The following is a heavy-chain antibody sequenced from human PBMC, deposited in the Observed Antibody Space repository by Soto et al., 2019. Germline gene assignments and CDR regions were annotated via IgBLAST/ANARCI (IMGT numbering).Heavy chain of an antibody. D-gene: IGHD3-22*01. J-gene: IGHJ4*02. V-gene: IGHV3-33*08. Sequence: SLRLSCAASGFTFMRHSMNWVRQAPGKGLEWVAVIWYDGSNKYYADSVKGRFTISRDNSKNTLYLQMNSLRAEDTAVYYCARDYDSSGYSDYWGQGTLVTVSS. CDR2: IWYDGSNK. CDR3: ARDYDSSGYSDY. CDR1: GFTFMRHS.